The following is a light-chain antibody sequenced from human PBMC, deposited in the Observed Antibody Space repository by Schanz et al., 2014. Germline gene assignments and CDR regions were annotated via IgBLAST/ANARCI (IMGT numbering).Light chain of an antibody. J-gene: IGKJ2*01. CDR2: DAS. CDR3: QHYGSSGYT. Sequence: EIVLTQSPGALSLSPGERVTLSCRASQSVSSGYLAWYQQKPGQAPRLLIYDASNRATGIPARFSGSGSGIDFTLTIRRVEREDLAVYYCQHYGSSGYTFGQGTKLEIK. V-gene: IGKV3-20*01. CDR1: QSVSSGY.